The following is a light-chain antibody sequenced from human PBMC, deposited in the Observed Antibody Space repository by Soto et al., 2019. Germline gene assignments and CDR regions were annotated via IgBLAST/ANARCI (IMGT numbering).Light chain of an antibody. V-gene: IGKV3-11*01. Sequence: ESVLTQSPATLSLSPGESATLSCRASQSVSTYVACYQQKPGQAPRLLIYDASNTATGIPARFSGSGAETDFNLTMSSQEPEDFAVYYCQQRSSWWTVGRGTKAEIK. CDR2: DAS. CDR1: QSVSTY. J-gene: IGKJ1*01. CDR3: QQRSSWWT.